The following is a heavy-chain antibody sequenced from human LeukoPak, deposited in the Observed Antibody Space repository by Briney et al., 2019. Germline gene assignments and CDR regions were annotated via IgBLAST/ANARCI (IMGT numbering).Heavy chain of an antibody. D-gene: IGHD3-10*01. CDR3: ARGNVWKTIPMVRGVSRARWFDP. CDR1: GVSISSSNSY. V-gene: IGHV4-39*07. Sequence: SSETLSLTCTVSGVSISSSNSYWGWIRQPPGKGLEWIGSIYYSGNTYYNPSLKSRVTISVDTSKNQFSLKLSSVTAADTAVYYCARGNVWKTIPMVRGVSRARWFDPWGQGTLVTVSS. J-gene: IGHJ5*02. CDR2: IYYSGNT.